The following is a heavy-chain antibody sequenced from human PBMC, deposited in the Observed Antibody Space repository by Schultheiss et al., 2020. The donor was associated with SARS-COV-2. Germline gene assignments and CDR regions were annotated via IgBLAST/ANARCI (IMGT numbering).Heavy chain of an antibody. Sequence: GGSLRLSCAASGFTFSSSGMNWVHQAPGKGLERVAVICYDGSNKYYADSVKGRFTISRDNSTDTLYLQMNSLRAEDTAVYYCAKDRGIVGARNFDYWGQGTLVTVSS. J-gene: IGHJ4*02. CDR3: AKDRGIVGARNFDY. CDR2: ICYDGSNK. D-gene: IGHD1-26*01. CDR1: GFTFSSSG. V-gene: IGHV3-33*06.